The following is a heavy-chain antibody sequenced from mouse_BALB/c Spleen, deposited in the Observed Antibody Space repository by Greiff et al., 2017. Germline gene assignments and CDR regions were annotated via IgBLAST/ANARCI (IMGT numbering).Heavy chain of an antibody. CDR1: GFTFSSYA. J-gene: IGHJ4*01. Sequence: EVQVVESGGGLVKPGGSLKLSCAASGFTFSSYAMSWVRQTPEKRLEWVASISSGGSTYYPDSVKGRFTISRDNARNILYLQMSSLRSEDTAMYYCARGEDYDMDYYAMDYWGQGTSVTVSS. CDR3: ARGEDYDMDYYAMDY. V-gene: IGHV5-6-5*01. CDR2: ISSGGST. D-gene: IGHD2-4*01.